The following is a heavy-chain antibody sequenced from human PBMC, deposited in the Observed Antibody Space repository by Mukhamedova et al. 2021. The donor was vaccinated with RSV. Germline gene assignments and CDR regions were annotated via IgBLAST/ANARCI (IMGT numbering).Heavy chain of an antibody. J-gene: IGHJ4*02. D-gene: IGHD6-13*01. Sequence: VRQAPGKGPVWVSRINSDASSTSYADSVEGRFTISRDDAKNTLYLQMNSLRAEDTAVYYCARGNAGYSSSWLDYWGQGTLVTVSS. CDR3: ARGNAGYSSSWLDY. CDR2: INSDASST. V-gene: IGHV3-74*01.